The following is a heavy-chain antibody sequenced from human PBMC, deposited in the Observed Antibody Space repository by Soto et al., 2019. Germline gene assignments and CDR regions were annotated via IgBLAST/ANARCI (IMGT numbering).Heavy chain of an antibody. V-gene: IGHV3-74*01. CDR3: AREGYYDFWSGYWRSHYYGMDV. J-gene: IGHJ6*02. D-gene: IGHD3-3*01. CDR2: INSDGSST. Sequence: PGGSLRLSCAASGFTFSSYWMHWVRQAPGKGLVWVSRINSDGSSTSYADSVKGRFTISRDNAKNTLYLQMNSLRAEDTAVYYCAREGYYDFWSGYWRSHYYGMDVWGQGTTLTVSS. CDR1: GFTFSSYW.